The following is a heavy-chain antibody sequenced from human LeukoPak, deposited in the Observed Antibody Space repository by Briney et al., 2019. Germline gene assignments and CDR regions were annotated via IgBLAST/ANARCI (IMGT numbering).Heavy chain of an antibody. CDR2: IYRDGQT. Sequence: GGSLRLSCGVSGIVVSSNYMNWVRQAPGKGLEWFSVIYRDGQTYYADSVKGRFTISRDSSKNIVYLQMDSLRAEDTAVYYCVRQRLRGRAQIFDYWGQGTLVTVSS. J-gene: IGHJ4*02. D-gene: IGHD2-21*02. CDR3: VRQRLRGRAQIFDY. CDR1: GIVVSSNY. V-gene: IGHV3-53*01.